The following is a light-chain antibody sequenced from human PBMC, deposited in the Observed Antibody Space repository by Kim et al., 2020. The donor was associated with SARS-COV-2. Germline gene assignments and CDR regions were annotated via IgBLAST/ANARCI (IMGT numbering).Light chain of an antibody. V-gene: IGLV3-1*01. J-gene: IGLJ2*01. CDR2: QDS. CDR1: KWGDKY. CDR3: QAWDSSTVV. Sequence: VSPGQTARITCSGDKWGDKYACWYQQKPGQPPVLVIYQDSKRPSGIPERFSGSNSGNTATLTISGTQAMDEADYYCQAWDSSTVVFGGGTQLTVL.